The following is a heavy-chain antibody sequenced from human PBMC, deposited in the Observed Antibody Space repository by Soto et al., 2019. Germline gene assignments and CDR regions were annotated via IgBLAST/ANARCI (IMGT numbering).Heavy chain of an antibody. V-gene: IGHV1-8*01. D-gene: IGHD6-6*01. CDR2: MNPNSGNT. Sequence: QVQLVQSGAEVKKPGASVKVPCKASGYTFTSYDINWVRQATGQGLEWMGWMNPNSGNTGYAHKVQGRVTMTRNTSMSTAYMELSSLRSEDTAVYYCSRELNFYGLDVWGQGTTVTVSS. CDR3: SRELNFYGLDV. CDR1: GYTFTSYD. J-gene: IGHJ6*02.